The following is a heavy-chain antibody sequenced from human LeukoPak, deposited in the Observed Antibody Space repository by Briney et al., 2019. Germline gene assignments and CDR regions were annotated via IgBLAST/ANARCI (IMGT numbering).Heavy chain of an antibody. CDR1: GGSISSGSYY. D-gene: IGHD2-2*02. V-gene: IGHV4-61*02. J-gene: IGHJ3*02. CDR2: IYTSGST. Sequence: SQTLTLTCTVSGGSISSGSYYWSWIRQPAGKGLEWIGRIYTSGSTNYNPSLKSRVTISVDTSKNQFSLKLSSVTAADTAVYYCARAYCSSTSCYTWDAFDIWGQGTMVTVSS. CDR3: ARAYCSSTSCYTWDAFDI.